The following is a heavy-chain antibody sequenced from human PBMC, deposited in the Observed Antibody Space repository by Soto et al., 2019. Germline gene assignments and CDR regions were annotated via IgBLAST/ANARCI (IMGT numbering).Heavy chain of an antibody. CDR3: ASLGVFRGYSYLPLDF. V-gene: IGHV4-39*01. CDR2: IYYSGST. D-gene: IGHD5-18*01. CDR1: GGSISSSSYY. J-gene: IGHJ4*02. Sequence: SETLSLTCTVSGGSISSSSYYWGWIRQPPGKGLEWIGSIYYSGSTYYNPSLKSRVTISVDTSKNQFSLKLSSVTAADTAVYYCASLGVFRGYSYLPLDFWGQGTLVTVSS.